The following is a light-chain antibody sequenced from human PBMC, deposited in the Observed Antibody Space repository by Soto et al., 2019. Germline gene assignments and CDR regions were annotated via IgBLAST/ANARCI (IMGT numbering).Light chain of an antibody. Sequence: MQFTQSPSSLSASLGARITITCRASQSISSYLNWYQQKPGKAPKLLIYAASSLQSGVPSRFSGSGSGTDFTLTISSLQPEDFATYYCQQSYSTPGPFGQVTRLEVK. CDR2: AAS. V-gene: IGKV1-39*01. J-gene: IGKJ5*01. CDR3: QQSYSTPGP. CDR1: QSISSY.